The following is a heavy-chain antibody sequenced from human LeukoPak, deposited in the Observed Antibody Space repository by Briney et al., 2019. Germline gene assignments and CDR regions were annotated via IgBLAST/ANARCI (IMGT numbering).Heavy chain of an antibody. CDR3: ARVRGNDYVWGSYRPTEIDY. CDR1: GFTVRSNY. J-gene: IGHJ4*02. CDR2: IYSVGTT. Sequence: SGGSLRLSCAVSGFTVRSNYISWVRQAPGKGLEWVSVIYSVGTTYYADSVKGRFTISRDNAKNSLYLQMNSLRAEDTAVYYCARVRGNDYVWGSYRPTEIDYWGQGTLVTVSS. D-gene: IGHD3-16*02. V-gene: IGHV3-53*01.